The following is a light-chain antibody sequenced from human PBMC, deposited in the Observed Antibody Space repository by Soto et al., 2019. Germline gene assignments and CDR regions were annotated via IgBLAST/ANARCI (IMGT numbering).Light chain of an antibody. Sequence: DIVMTQSPDSLAVSLGERATINCKSSQSVLYSSNNKNYLAWYQQKPGQPPKLLIYWASTRESGVPYRFSGSGSGTDFTLTISSLQAEDGAVYYCQQYYGTPLTFGQGNKLEIK. CDR2: WAS. V-gene: IGKV4-1*01. CDR1: QSVLYSSNNKNY. CDR3: QQYYGTPLT. J-gene: IGKJ2*01.